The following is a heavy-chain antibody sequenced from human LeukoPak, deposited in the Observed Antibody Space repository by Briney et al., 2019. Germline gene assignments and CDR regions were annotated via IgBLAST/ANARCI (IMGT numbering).Heavy chain of an antibody. CDR3: ARGYSSGFNWFDP. CDR1: GGSFSGYY. Sequence: SETLSLTCAVYGGSFSGYYWSWIRQPPGKGLEWIGEINYSGSANYNPSLKSRVTISVDTSKNQFSLKLSSVTAADTAVYYCARGYSSGFNWFDPWGQGSLVTVSS. V-gene: IGHV4-34*01. CDR2: INYSGSA. J-gene: IGHJ5*02. D-gene: IGHD6-19*01.